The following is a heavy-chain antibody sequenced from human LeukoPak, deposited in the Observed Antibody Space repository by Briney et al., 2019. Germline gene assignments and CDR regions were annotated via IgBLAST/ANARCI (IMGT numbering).Heavy chain of an antibody. CDR2: INPNSGGT. V-gene: IGHV1-2*02. Sequence: ASVKVSCKASGYTFTGYYMHWVRQAPGQGLEWMGWINPNSGGTSYAQKFQGRVTMTRDTSISTAYMELSRLRSDDTAVYYCARTNVEMGTIMDYWGQGTLVTVSS. J-gene: IGHJ4*02. CDR1: GYTFTGYY. CDR3: ARTNVEMGTIMDY. D-gene: IGHD5-24*01.